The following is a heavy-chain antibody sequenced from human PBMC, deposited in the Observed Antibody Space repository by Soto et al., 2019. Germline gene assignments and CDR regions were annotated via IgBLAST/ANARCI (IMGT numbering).Heavy chain of an antibody. Sequence: QVQLVQSGAEVKKPGASVKVSCKAFGYTFISYDIAWVRQATGQGLEWMGWMNPNSGITGYAPNFQGRVTMTRDTSISTAYMELSSLRSDDTAVYYCGSTFGGVIVNLDSWGQGTLVTVSS. J-gene: IGHJ4*02. V-gene: IGHV1-8*01. D-gene: IGHD3-16*02. CDR1: GYTFISYD. CDR2: MNPNSGIT. CDR3: GSTFGGVIVNLDS.